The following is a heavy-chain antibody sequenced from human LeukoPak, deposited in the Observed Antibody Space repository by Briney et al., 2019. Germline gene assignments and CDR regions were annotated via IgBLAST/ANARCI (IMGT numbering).Heavy chain of an antibody. CDR3: ASTTYDYDTSGHYFLDY. J-gene: IGHJ4*02. D-gene: IGHD3-22*01. CDR1: GGSINSYY. Sequence: SETLSLTCTVSGGSINSYYWSWIRQPAGKGLEWIGRIYTSGTTNYNPSLKSRVTMSADTSKNHFSLQLRSVTAADTAVYYCASTTYDYDTSGHYFLDYWGQGSLVTVSS. V-gene: IGHV4-4*07. CDR2: IYTSGTT.